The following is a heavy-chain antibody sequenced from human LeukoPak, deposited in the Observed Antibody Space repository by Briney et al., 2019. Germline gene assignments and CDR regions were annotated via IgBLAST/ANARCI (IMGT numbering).Heavy chain of an antibody. CDR1: GGSISSYY. CDR2: IYTSGST. J-gene: IGHJ6*03. CDR3: ARVGYCSGGSCSYYYYYYMDV. Sequence: PSETLSLTCTVSGGSISSYYWSWIRQPAGKGLEWIGRIYTSGSTNYNPSLKSRFTMSVDTSKNQFSLKLSSVTAADTAVYYCARVGYCSGGSCSYYYYYYMDVWGKGTTVTVSS. D-gene: IGHD2-15*01. V-gene: IGHV4-4*07.